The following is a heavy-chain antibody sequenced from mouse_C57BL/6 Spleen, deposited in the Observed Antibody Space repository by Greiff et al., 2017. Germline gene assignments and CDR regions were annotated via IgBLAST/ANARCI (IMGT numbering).Heavy chain of an antibody. V-gene: IGHV5-9-1*02. CDR2: ISSGGDYI. D-gene: IGHD1-1*01. Sequence: EVKLMESGEGLVKPGGSLKLSCAASGFTFSSYAMSWVRQTPEKRLEWVAYISSGGDYIYYADTVKGRFTISRDNARNTLYLQMSSLKSEDTAMYYCTRDGSSSWFADWGQGTLVTVSA. J-gene: IGHJ3*01. CDR1: GFTFSSYA. CDR3: TRDGSSSWFAD.